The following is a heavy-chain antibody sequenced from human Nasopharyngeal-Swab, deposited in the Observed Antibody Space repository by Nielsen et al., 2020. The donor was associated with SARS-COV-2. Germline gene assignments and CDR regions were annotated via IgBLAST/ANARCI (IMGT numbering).Heavy chain of an antibody. CDR2: IYTSGST. V-gene: IGHV4-61*02. Sequence: SETLSLTCTVSGCSISSGSYYWSWIRQPAGKGLEWIGRIYTSGSTNYNPSLKSRVTISVDTSKNQFSLKLSSVTAADTAVYYCARKSGYGSGSYLYYYGMDVWGQGTTVTVSS. CDR1: GCSISSGSYY. D-gene: IGHD3-10*01. CDR3: ARKSGYGSGSYLYYYGMDV. J-gene: IGHJ6*02.